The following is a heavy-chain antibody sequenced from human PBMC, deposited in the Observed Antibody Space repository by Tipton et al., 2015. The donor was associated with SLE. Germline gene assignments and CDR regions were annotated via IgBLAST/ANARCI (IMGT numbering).Heavy chain of an antibody. V-gene: IGHV3-7*01. Sequence: SLRLSCAASGVTLSTYWMSWVRQAPGKGLEWVANIREDGGEKYYVDSVKGRFTISRDNAKNSVYLQMNSLRAEDTAVYYCARFSGYSTSSAYFDYWGQGTLVAISS. CDR3: ARFSGYSTSSAYFDY. CDR1: GVTLSTYW. D-gene: IGHD1-26*01. J-gene: IGHJ4*02. CDR2: IREDGGEK.